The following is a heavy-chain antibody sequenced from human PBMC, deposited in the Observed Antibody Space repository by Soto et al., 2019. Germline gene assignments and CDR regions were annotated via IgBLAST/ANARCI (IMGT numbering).Heavy chain of an antibody. Sequence: EVQLVESGGCLVQPGGSLRLSCAASGFTFSRYSMNWVRPAPGKGLECVSYISSSSNSIYYADSVKGRFTISNDNAKNSRHLHRNSLRAEDTDVYYCACPVACSTTSCIRWGQRTLVTAAS. CDR2: ISSSSNSI. CDR3: ACPVACSTTSCIR. V-gene: IGHV3-48*01. J-gene: IGHJ4*02. CDR1: GFTFSRYS. D-gene: IGHD2-2*01.